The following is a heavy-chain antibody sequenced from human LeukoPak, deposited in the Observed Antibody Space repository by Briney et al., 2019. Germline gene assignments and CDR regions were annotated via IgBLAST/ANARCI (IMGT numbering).Heavy chain of an antibody. CDR2: INHSGST. D-gene: IGHD6-19*01. Sequence: SETLSLTCAAYGGSFSGYYWSWIRQPPGKGLEWIGEINHSGSTNYNPSLKSRVTISVDTSKNQFSLKLSSVTAADTAVYYCAHRGQWLFSHFDYWGQGTLVTVSS. CDR3: AHRGQWLFSHFDY. J-gene: IGHJ4*02. CDR1: GGSFSGYY. V-gene: IGHV4-34*01.